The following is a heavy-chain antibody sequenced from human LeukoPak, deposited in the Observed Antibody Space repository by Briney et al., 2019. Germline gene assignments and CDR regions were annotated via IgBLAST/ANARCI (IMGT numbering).Heavy chain of an antibody. Sequence: ASVEGSCKGSGYTFTRYDINWVRQATGQGLEWMGWMNPNSGNTGYAQKFQGRVTMTRNTPISTAYMELSSLRAEDTAVYYCATDIGSGPKNYWGQGTLVTASS. V-gene: IGHV1-8*01. J-gene: IGHJ4*02. CDR3: ATDIGSGPKNY. D-gene: IGHD3-10*01. CDR1: GYTFTRYD. CDR2: MNPNSGNT.